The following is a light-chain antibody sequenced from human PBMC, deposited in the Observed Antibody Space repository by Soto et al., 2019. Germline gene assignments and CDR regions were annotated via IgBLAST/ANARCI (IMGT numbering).Light chain of an antibody. Sequence: EIVMTQSPAPLSVSPGERATLSCRASQSVSGSYLAWYQQKPGQAPRLLIYGASSRATGIPDRFSGSGSGTDFTLTINRLEPEDFAVYFCQQYGSSSVTFGQGTKVDIK. CDR3: QQYGSSSVT. CDR1: QSVSGSY. CDR2: GAS. J-gene: IGKJ2*01. V-gene: IGKV3-20*01.